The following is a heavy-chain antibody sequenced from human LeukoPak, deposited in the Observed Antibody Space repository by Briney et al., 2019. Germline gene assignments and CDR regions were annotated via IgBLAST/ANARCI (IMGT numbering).Heavy chain of an antibody. Sequence: ASVKVSCKASGYTFTGYYMHWVRQAPGQGLEWMGWINPNSGGTNYAQKFQGRVTMTRDTSISTAYMGLSRLRSDDPAVYYCGRGGGGVRGGEDYFDYWGQGTLVTVSS. D-gene: IGHD3-10*01. CDR1: GYTFTGYY. V-gene: IGHV1-2*02. CDR2: INPNSGGT. J-gene: IGHJ4*02. CDR3: GRGGGGVRGGEDYFDY.